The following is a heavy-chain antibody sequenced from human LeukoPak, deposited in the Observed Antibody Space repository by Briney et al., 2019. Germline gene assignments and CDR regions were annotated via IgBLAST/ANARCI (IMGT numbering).Heavy chain of an antibody. Sequence: PGGSLRLSCAASGFTFSSYAMHWVRQAPGKRLEYVSAISSNGGSTYYANSVKGRFTISRDNAKNSLYLQMNSLRAEDTALYYCAKDIYRGYNYGPLQGPDAFDIWGQGTMVTVSS. CDR2: ISSNGGST. D-gene: IGHD5-18*01. CDR3: AKDIYRGYNYGPLQGPDAFDI. V-gene: IGHV3-64*01. CDR1: GFTFSSYA. J-gene: IGHJ3*02.